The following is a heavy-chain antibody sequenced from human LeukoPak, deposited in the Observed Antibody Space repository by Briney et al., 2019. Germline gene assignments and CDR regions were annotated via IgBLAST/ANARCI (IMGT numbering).Heavy chain of an antibody. D-gene: IGHD3-10*01. J-gene: IGHJ4*02. CDR3: ARDYYGSGSPFDY. CDR2: IYSGGST. CDR1: GFTASSNY. Sequence: GGSLRLSCAASGFTASSNYMSWVRQAPGKGLEWVSVIYSGGSTYYADSVKGRFTISRDNSKNTLYLQMNSLRAEDTAVYYCARDYYGSGSPFDYWGQGTLVTVSS. V-gene: IGHV3-53*01.